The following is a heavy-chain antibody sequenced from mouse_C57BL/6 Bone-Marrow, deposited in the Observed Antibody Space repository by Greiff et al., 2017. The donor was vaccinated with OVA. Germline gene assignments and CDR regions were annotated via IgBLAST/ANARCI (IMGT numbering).Heavy chain of an antibody. V-gene: IGHV14-4*01. J-gene: IGHJ3*01. Sequence: VQLKESGAELVRPGASVKLSCTASGFNIKDDYMHWVKQRPEQGLEWIGWFDPENGDTEYASKFQGKATITADTSSNTAYPQLSSLTSEDTAVYYCTTTPDSSGWFAYWGQGTLVTVSA. CDR3: TTTPDSSGWFAY. CDR2: FDPENGDT. D-gene: IGHD3-2*02. CDR1: GFNIKDDY.